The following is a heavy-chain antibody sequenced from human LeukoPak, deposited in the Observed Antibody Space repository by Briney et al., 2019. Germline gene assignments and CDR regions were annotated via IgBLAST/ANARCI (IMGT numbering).Heavy chain of an antibody. CDR1: GGTFSSYA. CDR2: MNLNSGNA. Sequence: WASVKVSCKASGGTFSSYAISWVRQAPGQGLEWMGWMNLNSGNAGYAQKFQGRVTMTRNTSISTAYMELSSLRSEDTAVYYCASGDRLTPWGQGTLVTVSS. V-gene: IGHV1-8*02. D-gene: IGHD4/OR15-4a*01. J-gene: IGHJ5*02. CDR3: ASGDRLTP.